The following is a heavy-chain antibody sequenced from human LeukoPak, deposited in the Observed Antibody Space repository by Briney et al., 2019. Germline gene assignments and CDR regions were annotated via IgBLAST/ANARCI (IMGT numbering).Heavy chain of an antibody. CDR2: MNPNSGNT. V-gene: IGHV1-8*01. Sequence: ASVRVSCKTSGYTFTNYDINWVRQATGQGPEWMGWMNPNSGNTGYAQKFQGRVTMTRNTSISTAYMELSSLRSEDTAVHYCARPHCSSTDCHPPEWFDPWGQGTLVTVSS. CDR3: ARPHCSSTDCHPPEWFDP. CDR1: GYTFTNYD. D-gene: IGHD2-2*01. J-gene: IGHJ5*02.